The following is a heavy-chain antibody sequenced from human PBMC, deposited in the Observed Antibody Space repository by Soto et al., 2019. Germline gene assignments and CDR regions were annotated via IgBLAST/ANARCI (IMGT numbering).Heavy chain of an antibody. J-gene: IGHJ4*02. CDR3: AKGITGTTGKIH. V-gene: IGHV3-30*18. CDR2: ISYDGSNK. D-gene: IGHD1-7*01. CDR1: GFTFSSYG. Sequence: GSLRLSCAASGFTFSSYGMHWVRQAPGKGLEWVAVISYDGSNKYYADSVKGRFTISRDNSKNTLYLQMNSLRAEDTAVYYCAKGITGTTGKIHWGQGTLVTVSS.